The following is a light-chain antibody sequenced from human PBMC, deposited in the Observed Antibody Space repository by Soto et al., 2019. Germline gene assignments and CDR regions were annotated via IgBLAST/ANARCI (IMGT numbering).Light chain of an antibody. CDR3: QQRSNWPST. V-gene: IGKV3-11*01. Sequence: EIVLTQSPATLSLSPGEGATLSCRASQSVSSYLAWYQQKPGQAPRLLIYDASIRATGIPARFSGSGSGTVFTLTISSLEPEDFAVYYCQQRSNWPSTFGGGTKVDIK. J-gene: IGKJ4*01. CDR2: DAS. CDR1: QSVSSY.